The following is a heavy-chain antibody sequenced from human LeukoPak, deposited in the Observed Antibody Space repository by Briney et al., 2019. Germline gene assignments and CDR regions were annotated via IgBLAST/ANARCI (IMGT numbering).Heavy chain of an antibody. J-gene: IGHJ5*02. V-gene: IGHV1-18*01. CDR3: ARGLVNHDSWSGEFDP. CDR2: ISAYNANT. CDR1: GYTXTNYG. Sequence: ASLRVSCKASGYTXTNYGISWVRQAPGQGLEWMGCISAYNANTNYAQKFQGRVTMTTDTSTSTAYMELRSLRSDDTAVYYCARGLVNHDSWSGEFDPWGQGTLVTVSS. D-gene: IGHD3-3*01.